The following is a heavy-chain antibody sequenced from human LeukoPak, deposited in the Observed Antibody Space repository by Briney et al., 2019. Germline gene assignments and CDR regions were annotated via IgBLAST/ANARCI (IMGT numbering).Heavy chain of an antibody. D-gene: IGHD3-10*01. J-gene: IGHJ5*02. Sequence: SETLSLTCTVSGYSISSGHYWGLIRQPPGKGREWIGTIYHSGTAYYNPSLKSRVTTSLDTSKNQFSLKLGSVTAADTAVYYCARQQWFGEKNWFDPWGQGTLVTVSS. CDR2: IYHSGTA. V-gene: IGHV4-38-2*02. CDR1: GYSISSGHY. CDR3: ARQQWFGEKNWFDP.